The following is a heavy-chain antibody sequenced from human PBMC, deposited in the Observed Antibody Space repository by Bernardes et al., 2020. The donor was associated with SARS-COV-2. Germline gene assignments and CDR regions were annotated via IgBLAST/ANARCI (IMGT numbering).Heavy chain of an antibody. CDR1: GGSISSGGYS. J-gene: IGHJ5*02. D-gene: IGHD5-12*01. Sequence: SETLSLTCAVSGGSISSGGYSWSWIRQPPGKGLEWIGYIYHSGSTYYNPSLKSRVTISVDRSKNQFSLKLSSVTAADTAVYYCARASGKKATIFDPWGQGTLVTVSS. V-gene: IGHV4-30-2*01. CDR2: IYHSGST. CDR3: ARASGKKATIFDP.